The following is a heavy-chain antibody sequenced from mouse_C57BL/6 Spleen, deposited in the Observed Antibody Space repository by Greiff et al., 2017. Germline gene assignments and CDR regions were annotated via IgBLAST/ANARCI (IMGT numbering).Heavy chain of an antibody. CDR1: GFTFSDYG. V-gene: IGHV5-17*01. Sequence: EVKLVESGGGLVKPGGSLKLSCAASGFTFSDYGMHWVRQAPEKGLEWVAYISSGSSTIYYADTVKGRFTISRDNAKNTLFLQMTSLRSEDTAMYYCARDFTTVVARGYYFDYWGQGTTLTVSS. J-gene: IGHJ2*01. CDR2: ISSGSSTI. CDR3: ARDFTTVVARGYYFDY. D-gene: IGHD1-1*01.